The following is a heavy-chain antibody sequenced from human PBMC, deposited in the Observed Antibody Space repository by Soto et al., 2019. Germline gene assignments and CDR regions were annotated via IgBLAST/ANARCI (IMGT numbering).Heavy chain of an antibody. CDR1: GFTFSSYG. CDR3: AKDRWYPTIFGAIDYYYYGMDV. J-gene: IGHJ6*02. CDR2: ISYDGSNK. D-gene: IGHD3-3*01. V-gene: IGHV3-30*18. Sequence: GGSLRLSCAASGFTFSSYGMHWVRQAPGKGLEWVAVISYDGSNKYYADSVKGRFTISRDNSKNTLYLQMNSLRAEDTAVYYCAKDRWYPTIFGAIDYYYYGMDVWGQGTTVTVSS.